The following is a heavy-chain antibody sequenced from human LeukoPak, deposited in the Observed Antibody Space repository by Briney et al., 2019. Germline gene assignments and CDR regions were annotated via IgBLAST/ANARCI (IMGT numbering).Heavy chain of an antibody. V-gene: IGHV1-18*04. J-gene: IGHJ5*02. D-gene: IGHD1-1*01. Sequence: GASVKVSCKASVYTFSICGICWVRHALGQGLEWMGWISAYKGNTIFTQNPQERDTMTRDTSTSTAYMELSSLRSDATAVYYCARARAGTTVKWFDPWGQGTLVTVSS. CDR3: ARARAGTTVKWFDP. CDR2: ISAYKGNT. CDR1: VYTFSICG.